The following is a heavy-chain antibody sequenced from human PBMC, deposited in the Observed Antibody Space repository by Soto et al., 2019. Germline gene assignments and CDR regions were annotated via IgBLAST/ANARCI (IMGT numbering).Heavy chain of an antibody. CDR2: IRNKANGYAT. V-gene: IGHV3-73*01. Sequence: EVQLVDSGGGLVQPGGSLKLSCAASGFTFNIAAIHWVRQASGKGLEWVGLIRNKANGYATAYAPSVKGRITVSRDDSKNMAFLEMNSVKTEDTAVYYCDRQGVALELHFWGQGTLVTVSS. D-gene: IGHD1-7*01. CDR3: DRQGVALELHF. J-gene: IGHJ4*02. CDR1: GFTFNIAA.